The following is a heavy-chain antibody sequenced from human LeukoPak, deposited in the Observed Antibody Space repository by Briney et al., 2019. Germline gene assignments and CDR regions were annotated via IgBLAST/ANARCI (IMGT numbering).Heavy chain of an antibody. CDR1: GFTFSSYW. J-gene: IGHJ6*02. CDR2: IKQDGSEK. Sequence: PGGSLRLSCAASGFTFSSYWMSWVRQAPGKGLEWVANIKQDGSEKYYVDSVKGRSTISRDNAKNSLYLQMNSLRAEDTAVYYCARDLYGQNSYYYYGMDVWGQGTTVTVSS. V-gene: IGHV3-7*01. CDR3: ARDLYGQNSYYYYGMDV. D-gene: IGHD3-16*01.